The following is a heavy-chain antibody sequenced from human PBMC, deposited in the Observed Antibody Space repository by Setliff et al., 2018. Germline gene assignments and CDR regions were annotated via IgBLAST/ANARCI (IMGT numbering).Heavy chain of an antibody. Sequence: ASVKVSCKASGYTFTSYDINRVRQATGQGLEWMGWMNPNSGNTGYAQKFQGRVTITRNTSISTAYMELSSLRSEDTAVYYCARGLGSYYYYYMDVWGKGTTVTVSS. CDR2: MNPNSGNT. CDR1: GYTFTSYD. V-gene: IGHV1-8*03. D-gene: IGHD7-27*01. J-gene: IGHJ6*03. CDR3: ARGLGSYYYYYMDV.